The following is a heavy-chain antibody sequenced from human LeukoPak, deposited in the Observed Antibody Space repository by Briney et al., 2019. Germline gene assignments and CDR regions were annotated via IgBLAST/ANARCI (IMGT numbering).Heavy chain of an antibody. Sequence: PGGSLRLSCAASGFTFSSYAMSWARQAPGKELEWVSAISSSGSTTYYADSVKGRFTISRDNSKNTLYLQMNSLRAEDTAVYYCAREAAGIAVAGLDYWGQGTLVTVSS. CDR1: GFTFSSYA. CDR3: AREAAGIAVAGLDY. D-gene: IGHD6-19*01. CDR2: ISSSGSTT. J-gene: IGHJ4*02. V-gene: IGHV3-23*01.